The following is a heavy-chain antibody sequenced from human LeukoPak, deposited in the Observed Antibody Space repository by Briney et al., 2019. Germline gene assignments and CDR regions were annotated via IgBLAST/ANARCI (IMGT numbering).Heavy chain of an antibody. V-gene: IGHV1-2*04. D-gene: IGHD2-8*01. CDR3: AKSSRRYCTNGICYDASADYFDS. Sequence: ASVKVSCKASGYTFTGYYMHWVRQAPGQGLEWMGWINPNSGGTNYAQKFQGWVTMTRDTSISTAYMELSRLRSDDTAVYYCAKSSRRYCTNGICYDASADYFDSWGQGTLVTVSS. CDR1: GYTFTGYY. J-gene: IGHJ4*02. CDR2: INPNSGGT.